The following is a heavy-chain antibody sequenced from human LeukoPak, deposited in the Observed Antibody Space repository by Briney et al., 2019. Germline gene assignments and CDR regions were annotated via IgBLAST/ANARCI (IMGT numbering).Heavy chain of an antibody. CDR2: ITPVIDVS. CDR1: GGTLNTHI. J-gene: IGHJ5*02. D-gene: IGHD1-1*01. Sequence: SVKVSCKASGGTLNTHIFTWVRQAPGQGLEWMGKITPVIDVSKYAQKFQGRLTITADKSTATVYMELSGLKSEDTAVYYCARVNLRGSQYNWFDPWGQGTLVTVSS. CDR3: ARVNLRGSQYNWFDP. V-gene: IGHV1-69*02.